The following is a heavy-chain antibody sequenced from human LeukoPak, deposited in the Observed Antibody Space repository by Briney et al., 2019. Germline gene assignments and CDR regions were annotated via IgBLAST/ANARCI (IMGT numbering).Heavy chain of an antibody. CDR1: GFTASSKY. J-gene: IGHJ6*02. Sequence: GGSLRLSCAASGFTASSKYMNWVRQAPGKGLEWVSVIESGGSTYYADSVKGRFTVSRDNFQNTLYLQMNSLRAEDTAVYYCARVGSYYDMDVWGQGTTVTVSS. D-gene: IGHD3-10*01. CDR3: ARVGSYYDMDV. V-gene: IGHV3-53*01. CDR2: IESGGST.